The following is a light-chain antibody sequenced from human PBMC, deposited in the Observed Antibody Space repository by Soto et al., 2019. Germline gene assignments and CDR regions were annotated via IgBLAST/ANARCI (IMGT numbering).Light chain of an antibody. J-gene: IGKJ5*01. CDR1: QNIRSS. V-gene: IGKV3-15*01. Sequence: EVVMTQSPASLSASPWERVTLSCRASQNIRSSLAWYQQRPGQAPRLLIYDASTRATGIPPRFSGGGSGTEFTVTISSLQSEDFAVYYCQQRSNLITFGQGARLEIK. CDR2: DAS. CDR3: QQRSNLIT.